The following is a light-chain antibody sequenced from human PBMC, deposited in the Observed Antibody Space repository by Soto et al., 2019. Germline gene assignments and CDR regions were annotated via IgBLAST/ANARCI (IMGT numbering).Light chain of an antibody. J-gene: IGKJ3*01. CDR2: DAS. Sequence: DIQMTQSPSSLSPSVGDRVTITCQASQDISNYLNWYQQKPGKAPKLLIYDASNLETGVPSRFSGSGSGTDFTFTISRLQPEDIATYYCQQYDNLPLTFGPGTKVDIK. CDR3: QQYDNLPLT. V-gene: IGKV1-33*01. CDR1: QDISNY.